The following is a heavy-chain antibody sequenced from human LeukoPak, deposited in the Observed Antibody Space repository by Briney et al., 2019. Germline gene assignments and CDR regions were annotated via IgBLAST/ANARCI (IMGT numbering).Heavy chain of an antibody. CDR1: GFTFDDYA. D-gene: IGHD7-27*01. J-gene: IGHJ6*03. V-gene: IGHV3-9*03. CDR3: AKDKTADLFYMDV. Sequence: GGSLRLSXAASGFTFDDYAMHWVRQAPGKGLEWVSGISWNSGSICYADSVKGRFTISGDNAKNSLYLQMNSLRAEDMALYYCAKDKTADLFYMDVWGKGTTVTVSS. CDR2: ISWNSGSI.